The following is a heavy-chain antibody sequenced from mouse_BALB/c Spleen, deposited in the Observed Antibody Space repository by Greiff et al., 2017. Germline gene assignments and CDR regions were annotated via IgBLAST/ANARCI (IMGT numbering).Heavy chain of an antibody. J-gene: IGHJ4*01. CDR3: ARYGNYALYAMDY. CDR2: ISSGGST. CDR1: GFTFSSYA. V-gene: IGHV5-6-5*01. Sequence: EVKLVESGGGLVKPGGSLKLSCAASGFTFSSYAMSWVRQTPEKRLEWVASISSGGSTYYPDSVKGRFTISRDNARNILYLQMSSLRSEDTAMYYCARYGNYALYAMDYWGQGTSVTVSS. D-gene: IGHD2-10*02.